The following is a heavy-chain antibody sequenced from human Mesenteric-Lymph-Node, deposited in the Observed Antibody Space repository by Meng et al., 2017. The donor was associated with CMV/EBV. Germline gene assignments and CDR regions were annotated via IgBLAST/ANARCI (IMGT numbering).Heavy chain of an antibody. D-gene: IGHD5-18*01. V-gene: IGHV1-18*01. CDR3: ARHSYGSTHLWLTRWFDY. CDR1: GYTFTSYG. J-gene: IGHJ4*02. Sequence: ASVKVSCKASGYTFTSYGISWVRQAPGQGLEWMGGITTYNGNTNYAQKLQGRVTMTRDTSISTAYMELSSLRSDDTAVYYCARHSYGSTHLWLTRWFDYWGQGTLVTVSS. CDR2: ITTYNGNT.